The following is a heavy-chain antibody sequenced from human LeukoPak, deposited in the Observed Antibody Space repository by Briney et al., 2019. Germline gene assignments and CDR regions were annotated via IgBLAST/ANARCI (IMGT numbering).Heavy chain of an antibody. CDR1: GFTVSSNY. J-gene: IGHJ5*02. CDR3: ARVTRLRFYDP. Sequence: GGSLRLSCPASGFTVSSNYMSWVRQAPGKGLEWVSVIYSGGSTYYADSVKGRFTISRDNSKNTLYLQMNSLRAEDTAVYYCARVTRLRFYDPWGQGTLVTVSS. D-gene: IGHD3-3*01. V-gene: IGHV3-53*01. CDR2: IYSGGST.